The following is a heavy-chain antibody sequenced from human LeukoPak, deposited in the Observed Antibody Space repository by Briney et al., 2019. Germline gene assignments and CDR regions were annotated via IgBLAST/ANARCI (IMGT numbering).Heavy chain of an antibody. CDR3: ARVTSFDAFDI. V-gene: IGHV1-2*02. CDR1: GYTFTDYY. CDR2: INPNSGGT. J-gene: IGHJ3*02. D-gene: IGHD2-2*01. Sequence: ASVKVSCKASGYTFTDYYIHWVRQAPGQGLEWMGWINPNSGGTNYAQKFQGRVTMTRDTSISTAYMELSRLRSDDTAVYYCARVTSFDAFDIWGQRTMVTVSS.